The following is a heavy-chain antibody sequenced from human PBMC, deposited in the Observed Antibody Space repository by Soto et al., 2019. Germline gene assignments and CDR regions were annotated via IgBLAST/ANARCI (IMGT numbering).Heavy chain of an antibody. V-gene: IGHV3-9*01. CDR3: GRHPGSRVLEWCAAFHL. CDR1: GFNFIDYA. CDR2: VSWDGRGA. J-gene: IGHJ3*01. Sequence: EAQLVESGGASVQAGRSLRLTCTASGFNFIDYAMHWVRQAPGKGPEWVSGVSWDGRGADYADAVKGRFTVSRDNTQSSVDLELSERRADDTALYYCGRHPGSRVLEWCAAFHLWGQGTMGSVSS. D-gene: IGHD3-3*01.